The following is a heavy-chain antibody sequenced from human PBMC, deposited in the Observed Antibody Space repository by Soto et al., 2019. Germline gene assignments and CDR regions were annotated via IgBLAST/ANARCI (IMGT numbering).Heavy chain of an antibody. J-gene: IGHJ5*02. CDR3: ARRVVVAAAYNWFDP. Sequence: SETLSLTCTVSGGSIRSSSFYWGWIRQLPGKGLEWIGSIYYSGSTYHNPSIKSRVTISVDTSKNQFSLKLSSVTAADTAVYYCARRVVVAAAYNWFDPWGQGTLVTVSS. CDR2: IYYSGST. CDR1: GGSIRSSSFY. V-gene: IGHV4-39*01. D-gene: IGHD2-15*01.